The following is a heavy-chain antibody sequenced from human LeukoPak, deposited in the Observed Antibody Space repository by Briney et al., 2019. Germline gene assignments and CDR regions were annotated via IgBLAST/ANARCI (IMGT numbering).Heavy chain of an antibody. Sequence: PGGSLRLSCAASGFTFNMYWMTWVRQAPGKGLESVAYINKDGSDKYYVDSVEGRFTVSRDNAKNSPYLQMNSLRAEDTAVYYCARDAGYGGNSDYWGQGTLVTVSS. CDR2: INKDGSDK. CDR3: ARDAGYGGNSDY. D-gene: IGHD4-23*01. J-gene: IGHJ4*02. CDR1: GFTFNMYW. V-gene: IGHV3-7*01.